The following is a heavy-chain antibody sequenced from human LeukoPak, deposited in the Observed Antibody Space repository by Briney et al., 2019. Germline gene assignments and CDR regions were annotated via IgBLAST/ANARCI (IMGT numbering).Heavy chain of an antibody. Sequence: GASVKVSCKASGGTFSSYAISWVRQAPGQGLEWMGGIIPIFGTANHAQKFQGRVTITADESTSTAYMELSSLRSEDTAVYYCASFGYNWNEFDYWGQGTLVTVSS. J-gene: IGHJ4*02. CDR3: ASFGYNWNEFDY. CDR1: GGTFSSYA. CDR2: IIPIFGTA. V-gene: IGHV1-69*13. D-gene: IGHD1-20*01.